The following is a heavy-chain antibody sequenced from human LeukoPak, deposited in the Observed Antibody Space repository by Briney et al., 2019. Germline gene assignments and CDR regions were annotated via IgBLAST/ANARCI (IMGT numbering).Heavy chain of an antibody. D-gene: IGHD6-19*01. Sequence: SGGSLRLSCAASGFTFSSYSMNWVRQAPGKGLEWVSYISSSSSTIYYADSVKGRFTISRDNAKNSLYLQMNSLRAEDTAVYYCARGYSSGFYMDVWGKGTTVTVSS. V-gene: IGHV3-48*01. CDR2: ISSSSSTI. J-gene: IGHJ6*03. CDR3: ARGYSSGFYMDV. CDR1: GFTFSSYS.